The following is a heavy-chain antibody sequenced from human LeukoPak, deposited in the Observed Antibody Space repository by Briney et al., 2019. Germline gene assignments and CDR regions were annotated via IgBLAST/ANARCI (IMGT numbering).Heavy chain of an antibody. J-gene: IGHJ6*03. D-gene: IGHD1-14*01. CDR1: GGSFSGYY. CDR3: ARDGTRRYMDV. Sequence: SETLSLTCPVYGGSFSGYYWSWIRQPAGKGLEWVGRIYTSGSTNYNPSLKSRVTISVDTSKNQFSLKLSSVTAADTAVYYCARDGTRRYMDVWGKGTTVTVSS. V-gene: IGHV4-4*07. CDR2: IYTSGST.